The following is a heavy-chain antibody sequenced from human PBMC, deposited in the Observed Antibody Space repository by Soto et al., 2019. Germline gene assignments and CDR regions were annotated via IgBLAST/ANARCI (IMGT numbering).Heavy chain of an antibody. Sequence: PGGSLRLSCAASGFTFSSYSMNWVRQAPGKGLEWVSSISSSSSYIYYADSVKGRFTISRDNAKNSLYLQMNSLRAEDTAVYYCARGPRSSSAFDIWGQGTMVTVSS. CDR2: ISSSSSYI. CDR1: GFTFSSYS. CDR3: ARGPRSSSAFDI. D-gene: IGHD6-6*01. V-gene: IGHV3-21*01. J-gene: IGHJ3*02.